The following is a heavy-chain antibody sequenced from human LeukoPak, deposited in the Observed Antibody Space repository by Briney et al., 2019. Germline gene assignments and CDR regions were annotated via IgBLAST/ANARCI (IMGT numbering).Heavy chain of an antibody. CDR2: ISSSSSYI. Sequence: GGPLRLSCAASGFTFSSYSMNWVRQAPGKGLEWVSSISSSSSYIYYADSVKGRFTISRDNAKNSLYLQMNSLRAEDTAVYYCARSTVGIAAAEQDYWGQGALVTVSS. J-gene: IGHJ4*02. CDR1: GFTFSSYS. D-gene: IGHD6-13*01. CDR3: ARSTVGIAAAEQDY. V-gene: IGHV3-21*01.